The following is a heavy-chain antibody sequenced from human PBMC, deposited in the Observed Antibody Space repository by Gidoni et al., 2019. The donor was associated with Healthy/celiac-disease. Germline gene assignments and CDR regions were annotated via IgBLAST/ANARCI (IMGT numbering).Heavy chain of an antibody. CDR1: GGTFSSYA. CDR2: IIPIFGTA. V-gene: IGHV1-69*12. J-gene: IGHJ4*02. CDR3: GTTTNYDSSGYYYYLGY. Sequence: QVQLVQSGAEVKKPGSSVKVSCKASGGTFSSYAISWVRQAPGQGLEWMGGIIPIFGTANYAQKFQGRVTITADESTSTAYMELSSLRSEDTAVYYCGTTTNYDSSGYYYYLGYWGQGTLVTVSS. D-gene: IGHD3-22*01.